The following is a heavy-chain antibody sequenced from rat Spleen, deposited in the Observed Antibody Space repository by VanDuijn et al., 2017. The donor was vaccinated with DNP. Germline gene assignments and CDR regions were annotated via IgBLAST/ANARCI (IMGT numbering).Heavy chain of an antibody. V-gene: IGHV5-31*01. D-gene: IGHD1-11*01. CDR3: ARLGWHGWFAY. Sequence: EVQLVESGGDLVQPGRSLKLSCVASGFTFNNYWMTWIRHVPGKGLEWVASITSGGGRTYYPDSVKGRFTVSRDNAQNTLSLQMSKLGSEDTAIYYCARLGWHGWFAYWGQGTLVTVSS. CDR2: ITSGGGRT. CDR1: GFTFNNYW. J-gene: IGHJ3*01.